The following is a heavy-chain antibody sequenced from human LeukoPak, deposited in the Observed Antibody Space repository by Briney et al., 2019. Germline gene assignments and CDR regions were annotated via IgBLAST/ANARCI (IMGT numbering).Heavy chain of an antibody. CDR1: GFTVSSNS. Sequence: PGGSLRLSCTVSGFTVSSNSMSWVRQAPGKGLEWVSFIYSDNTHYSDSVKGRFTISRDNSKNTLYLQMNSLRAEDTAVYYCAKVMLGHYYIDVWGKGTTVTISS. D-gene: IGHD7-27*01. CDR3: AKVMLGHYYIDV. CDR2: IYSDNT. V-gene: IGHV3-53*01. J-gene: IGHJ6*03.